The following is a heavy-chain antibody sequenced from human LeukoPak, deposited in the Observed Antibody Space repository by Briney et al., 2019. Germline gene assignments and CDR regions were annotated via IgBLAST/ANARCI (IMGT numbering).Heavy chain of an antibody. CDR1: GGSFIGYY. V-gene: IGHV4-34*01. Sequence: PSETLSLTCDVDGGSFIGYYWGWIRQPPGKGLEWIGDINHSGSTNYNPSLKSRVTISVDASKNQFSLKLSSVTAADTAVYYCARGRRGYSSAWYTGNPFDIWGQGTTVTVSS. D-gene: IGHD6-13*01. CDR2: INHSGST. CDR3: ARGRRGYSSAWYTGNPFDI. J-gene: IGHJ3*02.